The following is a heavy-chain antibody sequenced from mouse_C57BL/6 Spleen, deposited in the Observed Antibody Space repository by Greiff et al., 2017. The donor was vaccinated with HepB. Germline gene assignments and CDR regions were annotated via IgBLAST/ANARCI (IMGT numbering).Heavy chain of an antibody. D-gene: IGHD1-1*01. CDR1: GFTFSNYW. CDR3: TGRDFCGSKDY. Sequence: EVKLQESGGGLVQPGGSMKLSCVASGFTFSNYWMNWVRQSPEKGLEWVAQIRLKSDNYATYYAESVKGRFTISRDDSKSSVYLQMNNLRTEDTGSTYCTGRDFCGSKDYWGQGTTLTVSS. CDR2: IRLKSDNYAT. J-gene: IGHJ2*01. V-gene: IGHV6-3*01.